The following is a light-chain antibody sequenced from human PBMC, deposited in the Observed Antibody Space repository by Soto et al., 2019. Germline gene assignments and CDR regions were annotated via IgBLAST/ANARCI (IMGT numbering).Light chain of an antibody. CDR2: DVS. Sequence: QSALTQPPSVSGSPGQSVSISCTGTSSDVGNYNYVSWYQQHPGKAPKLMIFDVSRRPSGVPDRFSGSKSGNTASLTISGLQAEDEAEYYCCSYAGNNIVIFGGGTQLTVL. CDR3: CSYAGNNIVI. V-gene: IGLV2-11*01. CDR1: SSDVGNYNY. J-gene: IGLJ7*01.